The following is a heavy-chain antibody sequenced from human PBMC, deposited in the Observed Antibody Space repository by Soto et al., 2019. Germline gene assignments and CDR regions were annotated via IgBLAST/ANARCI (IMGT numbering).Heavy chain of an antibody. CDR2: INAGDGST. CDR3: VRQKPLEGFDY. J-gene: IGHJ4*02. V-gene: IGHV1-3*01. Sequence: QVQLVQSGAEVKEPGASVKVSCKASGYTFTEYAIHWVRQAPGQRLEWMGWINAGDGSTRYSKKFQGRVTITRDTSASTVYVELSSLRSEDTAMYYCVRQKPLEGFDYWGQGTLVTVSS. CDR1: GYTFTEYA.